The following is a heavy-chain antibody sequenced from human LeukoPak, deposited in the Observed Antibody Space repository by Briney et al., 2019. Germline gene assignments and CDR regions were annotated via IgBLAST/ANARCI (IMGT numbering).Heavy chain of an antibody. D-gene: IGHD3-22*01. V-gene: IGHV3-23*01. CDR3: TKGGVVSAFGY. Sequence: GGSLRLSCAASGFSFGTYAMTWVRQAPGKGLECVSTVSGSGGNTYYTDSVKGRFTISTDNSKNTLFLQMSSLRAEDTALYYCTKGGVVSAFGYWGQGVLVTVSS. CDR2: VSGSGGNT. CDR1: GFSFGTYA. J-gene: IGHJ4*02.